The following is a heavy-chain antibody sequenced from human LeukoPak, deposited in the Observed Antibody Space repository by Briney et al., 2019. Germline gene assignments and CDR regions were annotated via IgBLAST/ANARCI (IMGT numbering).Heavy chain of an antibody. V-gene: IGHV4-59*01. CDR1: GGSISGYY. CDR3: ARGAARPGGYYYYYMDV. D-gene: IGHD6-6*01. CDR2: IYYSGST. J-gene: IGHJ6*03. Sequence: SETLSLTCTVSGGSISGYYWSWIRQPPGKGLEWIGYIYYSGSTNYNPSLKSRVTISVDTSKNQFSLKLSSVTAADTAVYYCARGAARPGGYYYYYMDVWGKGTTVTVSS.